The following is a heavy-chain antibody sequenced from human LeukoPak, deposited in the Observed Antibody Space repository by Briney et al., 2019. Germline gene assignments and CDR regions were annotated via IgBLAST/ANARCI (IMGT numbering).Heavy chain of an antibody. CDR1: GGSISSYY. CDR2: IYYSGST. CDR3: AREYSNWYFDY. J-gene: IGHJ4*02. Sequence: SETLSLTCTVSGGSISSYYWSWIRQPPGKGLEWIGYIYYSGSTNYNPSLKSRVTISVDTSKNQFSLKLSSVTAADTAVYYCAREYSNWYFDYWGQGTLVTVSS. V-gene: IGHV4-59*01. D-gene: IGHD4-11*01.